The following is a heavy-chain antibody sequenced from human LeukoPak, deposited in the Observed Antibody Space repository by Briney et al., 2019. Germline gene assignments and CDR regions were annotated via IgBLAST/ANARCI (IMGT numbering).Heavy chain of an antibody. CDR3: ARESSDWGGHGAFDI. D-gene: IGHD7-27*01. Sequence: GGSLRLSCVASGFTFSSYEINWVRQAPGKGLEWVSYISSSGRTIYYADSVKGRFTISRDNAKNSLYLQMNSLRAEDTAVYYCARESSDWGGHGAFDIWGQGTMVTVSS. J-gene: IGHJ3*02. V-gene: IGHV3-48*03. CDR1: GFTFSSYE. CDR2: ISSSGRTI.